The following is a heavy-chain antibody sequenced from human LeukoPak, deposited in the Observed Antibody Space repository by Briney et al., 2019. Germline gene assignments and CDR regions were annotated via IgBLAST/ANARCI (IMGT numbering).Heavy chain of an antibody. Sequence: GGSLRLSCAASGFTFSSYSMNWVRQAPGKGLEWVSSISSSSSYIYYADSVKGRFTISRDNAKNSLYLQMNRLRAEDTAVYYCARNAGTTYYYYYYMEVWGKGTTVTVSS. V-gene: IGHV3-21*01. J-gene: IGHJ6*03. CDR3: ARNAGTTYYYYYYMEV. CDR1: GFTFSSYS. CDR2: ISSSSSYI. D-gene: IGHD1-7*01.